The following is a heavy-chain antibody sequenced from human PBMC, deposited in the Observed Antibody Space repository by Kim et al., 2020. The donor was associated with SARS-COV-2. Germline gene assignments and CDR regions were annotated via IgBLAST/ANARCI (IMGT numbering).Heavy chain of an antibody. CDR3: ARDTPPSKITTVTTIGGMDV. CDR1: GGSISSSNW. Sequence: SDTLSLTCAVSGGSISSSNWWSWVRQPPGKGPEWIGEIYHSGNTNYNPSLKSRVTISVDKSKNQFSLKLTSVTAADTAVYYCARDTPPSKITTVTTIGGMDVWGQGTTVTVS. V-gene: IGHV4-4*02. D-gene: IGHD4-17*01. CDR2: IYHSGNT. J-gene: IGHJ6*02.